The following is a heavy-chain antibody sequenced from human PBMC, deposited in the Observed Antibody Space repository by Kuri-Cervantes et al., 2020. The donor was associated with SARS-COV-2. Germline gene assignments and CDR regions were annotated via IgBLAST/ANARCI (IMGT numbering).Heavy chain of an antibody. CDR1: GFIFSNYW. CDR3: ARGNCSSTSCYPYFDY. Sequence: GESLKISCAASGFIFSNYWMTWVRQAPGRGLEWVANIKQDGSEEFYVDSVEGRFTISRDNAKKSLFLQMNNLRAEDTAVYYCARGNCSSTSCYPYFDYWGQGTLVTVSS. CDR2: IKQDGSEE. V-gene: IGHV3-7*01. D-gene: IGHD2-2*01. J-gene: IGHJ4*02.